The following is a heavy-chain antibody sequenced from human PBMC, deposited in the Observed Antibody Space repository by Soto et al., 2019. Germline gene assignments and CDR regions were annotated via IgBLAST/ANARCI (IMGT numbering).Heavy chain of an antibody. V-gene: IGHV4-59*01. CDR3: ARAYGYYFDY. CDR1: GFSISSYY. D-gene: IGHD4-17*01. CDR2: IYYSGST. Sequence: SETLSLTCPFSGFSISSYYWSWIRQPPGKGLEWIGYIYYSGSTNYNPSLKSRVTISVDTSKNQFSLKLSSVTAADTAVYYCARAYGYYFDYWGQGTLVTVSS. J-gene: IGHJ4*02.